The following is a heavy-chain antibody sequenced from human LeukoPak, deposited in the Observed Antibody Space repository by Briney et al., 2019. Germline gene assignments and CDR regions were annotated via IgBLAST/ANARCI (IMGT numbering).Heavy chain of an antibody. CDR3: ARHGNLSKTYYFDY. J-gene: IGHJ4*02. D-gene: IGHD4-23*01. CDR1: GGSISSYY. Sequence: IPSETLSLTCTVSGGSISSYYWSWIRQPPGKGLEWIGYIYYSGSTNYNPSLKSRVTISVDTSKNQFSLKLSSVTAADTAVYYCARHGNLSKTYYFDYWGQGTLVTVSS. CDR2: IYYSGST. V-gene: IGHV4-59*08.